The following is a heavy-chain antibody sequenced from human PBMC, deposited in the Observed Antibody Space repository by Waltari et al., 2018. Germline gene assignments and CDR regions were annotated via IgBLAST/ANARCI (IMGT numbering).Heavy chain of an antibody. J-gene: IGHJ4*02. Sequence: QVQLVQSGAEVKKPGASVKVSCKASGYTFTSYYMHWVRQARGQGLEWMGIINPSGGSTSYAQKFQGRVTMTRDTSTSTVYMELSSLRSEDTAVYYCARERRDYYDSSGYDYWGQGTLVTVSS. CDR1: GYTFTSYY. CDR3: ARERRDYYDSSGYDY. CDR2: INPSGGST. V-gene: IGHV1-46*01. D-gene: IGHD3-22*01.